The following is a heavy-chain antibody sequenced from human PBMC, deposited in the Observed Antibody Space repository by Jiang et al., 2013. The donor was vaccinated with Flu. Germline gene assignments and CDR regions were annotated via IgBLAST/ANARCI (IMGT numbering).Heavy chain of an antibody. CDR2: INHSGST. J-gene: IGHJ4*02. Sequence: LLKPSETLSLTCAVYGGSFSGYYWSWIRQPPGKGLEWVGEINHSGSTNYNPSLKSRVTISVDTSKNQFSLKLSSVTAADTAVYYCAGPSHGYSYGSGHWGQGTLVTVSS. CDR1: GGSFSGYY. V-gene: IGHV4-34*01. D-gene: IGHD5-18*01. CDR3: AGPSHGYSYGSGH.